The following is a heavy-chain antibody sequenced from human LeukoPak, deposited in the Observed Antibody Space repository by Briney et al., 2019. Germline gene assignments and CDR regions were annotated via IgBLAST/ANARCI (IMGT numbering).Heavy chain of an antibody. V-gene: IGHV4-38-2*01. Sequence: SETLSLTCDVSGYSINSGFYWGWIRRPPGKGLEWIASIYHSGSTYYNPSLKSRATMSVDASENQFSLKVTSVTAADTAVYYCASRVTVAAAKNFDSWGQGTLVTVSS. CDR2: IYHSGST. D-gene: IGHD2-15*01. CDR3: ASRVTVAAAKNFDS. J-gene: IGHJ4*02. CDR1: GYSINSGFY.